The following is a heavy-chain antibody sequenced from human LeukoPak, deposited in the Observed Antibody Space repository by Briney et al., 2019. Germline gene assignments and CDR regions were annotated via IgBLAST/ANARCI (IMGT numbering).Heavy chain of an antibody. J-gene: IGHJ4*02. CDR1: GGSISSGSYY. Sequence: PSETLSLTCTVSGGSISSGSYYWSWIRQPAGKGLEWIGRIYISGTTSYNPSPKSRVTISADTSKNQFSLKLSSITAADTAVYYWARGFWFYFDYWGQGTLVTVSS. V-gene: IGHV4-61*02. CDR3: ARGFWFYFDY. D-gene: IGHD3-9*01. CDR2: IYISGTT.